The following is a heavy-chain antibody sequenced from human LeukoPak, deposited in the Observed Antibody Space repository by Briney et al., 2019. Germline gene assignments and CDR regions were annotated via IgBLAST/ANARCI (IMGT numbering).Heavy chain of an antibody. J-gene: IGHJ4*02. CDR2: IYYSGST. D-gene: IGHD3-10*01. CDR1: GXSISSSIYY. Sequence: PSETLSLTCSVSGXSISSSIYYWGWIRQPPGKGLEWIGSIYYSGSTYYNPSLKSRVTISVDTSKNQFSLKLRSVTAADTAVYYCARRLGGSGSYYYWGQGTLVTVSS. V-gene: IGHV4-39*01. CDR3: ARRLGGSGSYYY.